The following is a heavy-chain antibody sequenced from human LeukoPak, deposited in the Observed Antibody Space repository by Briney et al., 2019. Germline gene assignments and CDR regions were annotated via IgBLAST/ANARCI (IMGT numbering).Heavy chain of an antibody. Sequence: PSETLSLTCTVSSGSYYWPSIRQPAGKGLEWIGQISSSGSTTYNPSLKSRVTISLDTSENYFSLKVKSVTAADTAVYYCARETQETYTSSWGLYDSYYYMDAWGKGTTVTVSS. CDR1: SGSYY. J-gene: IGHJ6*03. CDR3: ARETQETYTSSWGLYDSYYYMDA. D-gene: IGHD6-13*01. CDR2: ISSSGST. V-gene: IGHV4-4*07.